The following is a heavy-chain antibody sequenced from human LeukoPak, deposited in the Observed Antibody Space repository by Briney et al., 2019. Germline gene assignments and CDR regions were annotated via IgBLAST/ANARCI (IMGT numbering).Heavy chain of an antibody. Sequence: SETLSLTCTVSGDPISTSSDYKWTWIRQPPRKGLEWIWYIYYSGSTNYNPYLQSRVTISVDTSNNQFSLKLTAVTAADTVLYYCAREYSAFDYWGQGTLVTVSS. J-gene: IGHJ4*02. CDR3: AREYSAFDY. V-gene: IGHV4-61*08. CDR1: GDPISTSSDY. D-gene: IGHD5-12*01. CDR2: IYYSGST.